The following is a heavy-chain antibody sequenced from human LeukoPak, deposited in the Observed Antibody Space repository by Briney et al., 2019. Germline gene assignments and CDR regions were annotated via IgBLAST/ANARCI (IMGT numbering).Heavy chain of an antibody. V-gene: IGHV4-61*08. CDR1: GGSISSGGYY. CDR3: ARVGSTARAFDI. Sequence: SQTLSLTCTVSGGSISSGGYYWSWIRQPPGKGLEWIGYIYYSGSTNYNPSLKSRVTISVDTSKNQFSLKLSSVTAADTAVYYCARVGSTARAFDIWGQGTMVTVSS. J-gene: IGHJ3*02. CDR2: IYYSGST. D-gene: IGHD2-15*01.